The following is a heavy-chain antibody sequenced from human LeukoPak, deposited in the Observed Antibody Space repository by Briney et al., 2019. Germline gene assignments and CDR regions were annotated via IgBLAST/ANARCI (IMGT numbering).Heavy chain of an antibody. J-gene: IGHJ4*02. Sequence: SGPTLVKPTQTLTLTCTFSGFSLTTNGVGVGWIRQPPGKALEGLALIYWDHEKRYSPSLRTRLTITKDTSKSQVVLTLTNMDPVDTATYYCAHLYFYNSGGYSRAFDYWGQGTLVTVSS. D-gene: IGHD3-22*01. CDR3: AHLYFYNSGGYSRAFDY. V-gene: IGHV2-5*02. CDR1: GFSLTTNGVG. CDR2: IYWDHEK.